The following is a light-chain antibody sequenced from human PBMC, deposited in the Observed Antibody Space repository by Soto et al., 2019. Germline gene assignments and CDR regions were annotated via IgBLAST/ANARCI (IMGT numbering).Light chain of an antibody. CDR1: QRVLYISNNKNY. CDR3: QQYYSTPWT. CDR2: WAS. J-gene: IGKJ1*01. V-gene: IGKV4-1*01. Sequence: DIVMTQSPDSLAVSLGERATINCKSSQRVLYISNNKNYLAWYQQKPGQPPKLLIYWASTRESGVPDRFSGSGSGTDFTLTISSLQAEDVAVYYCQQYYSTPWTFGQGTKVDI.